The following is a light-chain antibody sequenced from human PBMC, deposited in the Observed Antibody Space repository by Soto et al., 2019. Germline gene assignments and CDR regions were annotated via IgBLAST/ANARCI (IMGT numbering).Light chain of an antibody. Sequence: QSVLTQPPSVSGSPGQSVTISCTGTSSDVGSYNRVSWYQQPPGTAPKLMIYEVSNRPSGVPERFSGSKSGNTASLTISGLQAEDEADYYCSSYTSSSTYFFGTGTKVTVL. CDR1: SSDVGSYNR. CDR3: SSYTSSSTYF. J-gene: IGLJ1*01. V-gene: IGLV2-18*02. CDR2: EVS.